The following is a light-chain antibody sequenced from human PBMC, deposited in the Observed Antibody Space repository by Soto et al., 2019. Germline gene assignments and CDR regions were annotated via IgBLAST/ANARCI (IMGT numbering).Light chain of an antibody. CDR3: SSSTGTNTHHV. CDR2: AVS. Sequence: QSALTQPSSLSGSPGQSITISCTGTSSGIGDYNFVSWYQQYPGKAPKLVIFAVSSRPSGVSHRFSGSKSGNTASLTISGLQAEDEADYYCSSSTGTNTHHVFGTGTKV. V-gene: IGLV2-14*01. J-gene: IGLJ1*01. CDR1: SSGIGDYNF.